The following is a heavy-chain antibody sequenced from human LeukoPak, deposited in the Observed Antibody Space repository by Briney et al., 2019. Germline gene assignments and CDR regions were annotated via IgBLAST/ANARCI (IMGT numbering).Heavy chain of an antibody. CDR1: GGSISSYY. Sequence: SETLSLTCTVSGGSISSYYWSWIRQPPGKGLEWIGYIYYSGSTNYNPSLQSRVTISVDTSKNQFSLKLSSVTAADTAVYYCARDPDSVHSPFNYWGQGTLVTVSS. V-gene: IGHV4-59*01. D-gene: IGHD5/OR15-5a*01. CDR2: IYYSGST. CDR3: ARDPDSVHSPFNY. J-gene: IGHJ4*02.